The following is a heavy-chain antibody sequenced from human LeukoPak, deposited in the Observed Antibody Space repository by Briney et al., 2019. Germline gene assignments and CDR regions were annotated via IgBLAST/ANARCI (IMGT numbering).Heavy chain of an antibody. CDR1: GDRASMYAVA. Sequence: SQALTPTLDISGDRASMYAVALKRVRQSPPRGLGGLGRTCYKSKWYNDYAESLESRIIISPDTSKNQFSLQLNSVAPEDTAVYFCARGADYYSPLDVWGQGTTVTVSS. V-gene: IGHV6-1*01. J-gene: IGHJ6*03. CDR2: TCYKSKWYN. CDR3: ARGADYYSPLDV.